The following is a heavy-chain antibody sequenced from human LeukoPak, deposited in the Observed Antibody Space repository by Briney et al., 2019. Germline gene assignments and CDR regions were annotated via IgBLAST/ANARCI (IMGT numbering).Heavy chain of an antibody. V-gene: IGHV1-2*06. Sequence: ASVKVSCKASGYTFTGYYMHWVRQAPGQGLEWMGRINPNSGGTNYAQKFQGRVTMTRDTSISTAYMELSRLRSDDTAVYYCARAPSAGYCSSTSCYKEGWFDPWGQGTLVTVSS. CDR2: INPNSGGT. CDR1: GYTFTGYY. CDR3: ARAPSAGYCSSTSCYKEGWFDP. D-gene: IGHD2-2*02. J-gene: IGHJ5*02.